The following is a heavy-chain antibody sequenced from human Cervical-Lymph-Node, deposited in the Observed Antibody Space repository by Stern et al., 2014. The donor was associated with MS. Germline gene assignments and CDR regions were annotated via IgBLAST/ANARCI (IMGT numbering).Heavy chain of an antibody. J-gene: IGHJ4*02. V-gene: IGHV5-51*01. D-gene: IGHD4-17*01. CDR2: INTGDSDT. Sequence: VQLGQSGAEVKKPGESLKISCKGSGYSFTANWIAWVRQMPGKGLEWMGIINTGDSDTRYSPSFQGQVTISADKSISTAYLQWSSLKASDTAMYYCARDYGDYAFDYWGQGTLVTVSS. CDR1: GYSFTANW. CDR3: ARDYGDYAFDY.